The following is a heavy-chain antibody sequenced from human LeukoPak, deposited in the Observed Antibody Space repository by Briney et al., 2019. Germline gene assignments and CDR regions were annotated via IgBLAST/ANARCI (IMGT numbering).Heavy chain of an antibody. CDR3: ARWARGVFDY. Sequence: SETLSLTCTVSGGSISSSSYYWGWIRQPPGKGLKWIGSIYYSGSTYYNPSLKSRVTISVDTSKNQFSLKLSSVTAADTAVYYCARWARGVFDYWGQGTLVTVSS. J-gene: IGHJ4*02. CDR1: GGSISSSSYY. D-gene: IGHD5-12*01. CDR2: IYYSGST. V-gene: IGHV4-39*01.